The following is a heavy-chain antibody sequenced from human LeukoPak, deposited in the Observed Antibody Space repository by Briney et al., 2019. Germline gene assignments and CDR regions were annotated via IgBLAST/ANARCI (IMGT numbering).Heavy chain of an antibody. CDR2: ISASGGST. CDR1: GVIFNNYA. V-gene: IGHV3-23*01. J-gene: IGHJ4*02. D-gene: IGHD1-1*01. CDR3: AKHAGTTRQTKDY. Sequence: GGSLRLSCAVSGVIFNNYAMSWVRQAPGRGLEWVSVISASGGSTYYADSVKGRFTIPRDNSNNRLYLEMNSLRAEDTAVYHCAKHAGTTRQTKDYWGQGTLVTVSS.